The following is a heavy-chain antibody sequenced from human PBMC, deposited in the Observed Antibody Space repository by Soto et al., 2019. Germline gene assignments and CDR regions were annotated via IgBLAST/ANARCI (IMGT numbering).Heavy chain of an antibody. J-gene: IGHJ4*02. CDR3: ASLQVPGNSDH. D-gene: IGHD3-9*01. CDR1: GGSITSRNYY. CDR2: IYYSGET. Sequence: PSETLSLTCTVSGGSITSRNYYWAWVRQPPGKGLEWIGNIYYSGETYYHSSFRSRLTVSVDTTKNQFSLKLRSLTAADTAMYYCASLQVPGNSDHWGQGTLVTVSS. V-gene: IGHV4-39*01.